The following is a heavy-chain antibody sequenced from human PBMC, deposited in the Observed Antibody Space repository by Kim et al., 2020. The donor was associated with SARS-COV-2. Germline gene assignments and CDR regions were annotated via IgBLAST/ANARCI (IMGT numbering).Heavy chain of an antibody. J-gene: IGHJ2*01. V-gene: IGHV1-69*13. CDR3: ARGGSSLIYWYFDL. Sequence: SVKVSCKASGGTFSSYAISWVRQAPGQGLEWMGGIIPIFGTANYAQKFQGRVTITADESTSTAYMELSSLRSEDTAVYYCARGGSSLIYWYFDLWGRGTLVTVSS. CDR1: GGTFSSYA. D-gene: IGHD6-6*01. CDR2: IIPIFGTA.